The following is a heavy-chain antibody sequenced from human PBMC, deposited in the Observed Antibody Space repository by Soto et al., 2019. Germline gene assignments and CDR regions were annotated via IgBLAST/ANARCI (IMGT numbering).Heavy chain of an antibody. D-gene: IGHD3-10*01. Sequence: QVQLVQSGAEVKKPGSSVKVSCKASGGTFSSYAISWVRQAPGQGLEWMGGIIPIFGTANYAQKFQGRVTITADESTSTAYMELSSLRSEDTAVYYCARGIRLPSVRGAYPSDYWGQGTLVTVSS. V-gene: IGHV1-69*01. CDR3: ARGIRLPSVRGAYPSDY. CDR1: GGTFSSYA. J-gene: IGHJ4*02. CDR2: IIPIFGTA.